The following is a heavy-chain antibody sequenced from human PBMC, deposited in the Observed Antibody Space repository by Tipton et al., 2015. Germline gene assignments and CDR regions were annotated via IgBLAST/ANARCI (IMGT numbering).Heavy chain of an antibody. CDR3: AKDARHYHFWSGMNFDY. Sequence: SLRLSCVASGFPFSAHGLNWVRQAPGKGLEWVSTISGSVSTYYADSVKGRFTISRDNSKNILYLQMNSLRAEDTAVYYCAKDARHYHFWSGMNFDYWGQGTLVTVSS. D-gene: IGHD3-3*01. J-gene: IGHJ4*02. CDR2: ISGSVST. CDR1: GFPFSAHG. V-gene: IGHV3-23*01.